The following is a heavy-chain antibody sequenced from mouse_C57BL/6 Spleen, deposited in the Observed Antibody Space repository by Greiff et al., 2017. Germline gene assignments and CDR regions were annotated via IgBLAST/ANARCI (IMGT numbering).Heavy chain of an antibody. Sequence: QVQLQQPGAELVKPGASVKLSCKASGYAFSSYWMNWVKQRPGQGLEWIGQIYPADGDTNYNRKFTGKATLTADQSSSTAYMQLSSLTSEDSAVYFCTREGLGLAYWGQGTSVTVSA. CDR3: TREGLGLAY. D-gene: IGHD2-2*01. CDR1: GYAFSSYW. CDR2: IYPADGDT. J-gene: IGHJ4*01. V-gene: IGHV1-80*01.